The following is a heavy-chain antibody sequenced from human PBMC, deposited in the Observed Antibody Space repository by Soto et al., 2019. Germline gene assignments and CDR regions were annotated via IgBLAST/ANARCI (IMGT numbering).Heavy chain of an antibody. CDR1: GYTFTNYY. CDR2: INPSGGSP. V-gene: IGHV1-46*01. J-gene: IGHJ4*02. CDR3: AILPRDTTGYLVRLGPNIFDY. Sequence: ASVKVSCKASGYTFTNYYIHWVRQAPGQGLEWMGIINPSGGSPRYAQNFQGRVTMTRDTSTSTVYMELSSLRSEDTAVYYCAILPRDTTGYLVRLGPNIFDYWGQGTLVTVS. D-gene: IGHD3-22*01.